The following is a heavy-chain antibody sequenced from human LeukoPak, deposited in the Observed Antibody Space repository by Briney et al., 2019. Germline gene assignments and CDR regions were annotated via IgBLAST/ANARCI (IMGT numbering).Heavy chain of an antibody. D-gene: IGHD6-6*01. CDR2: INHSGST. Sequence: SETLSLTCAVYGGSFSGYYWSWIRQPPGKGLEWIGEINHSGSTNYNPSLKSRVTISVDTSKNQFSLKLSSVTAADTAVYYCARKMAYSSSSYYYYYYYMDVWGKGTTVTVSS. CDR1: GGSFSGYY. CDR3: ARKMAYSSSSYYYYYYYMDV. V-gene: IGHV4-34*01. J-gene: IGHJ6*03.